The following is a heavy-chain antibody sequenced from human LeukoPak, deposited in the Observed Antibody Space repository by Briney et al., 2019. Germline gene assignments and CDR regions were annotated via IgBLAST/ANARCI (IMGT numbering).Heavy chain of an antibody. CDR3: AREDGDYFDY. CDR2: IYYSGST. CDR1: GGSISSGGYY. V-gene: IGHV4-31*03. D-gene: IGHD4-17*01. J-gene: IGHJ4*02. Sequence: SQTLSLTCTVSGGSISSGGYYWSWIRQHPGKGLEWIGYIYYSGSTHYNPSLKSRVTISVDTSKNQFSLKLSSVTAADTAVYYCAREDGDYFDYWGQGTLVTVSS.